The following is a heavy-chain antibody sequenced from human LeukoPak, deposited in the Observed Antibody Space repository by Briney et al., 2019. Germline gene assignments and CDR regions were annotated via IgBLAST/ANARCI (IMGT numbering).Heavy chain of an antibody. CDR3: ARSSDSSSWYPLYYYYYGMDG. J-gene: IGHJ6*01. V-gene: IGHV4-59*01. CDR2: IYYSGST. Sequence: SETLSLTCTVSGGSISSYYWSWIRQPPGKGLEWIGYIYYSGSTNYNPSLKSRVTISVDTSENQFSLKLSSVTAADTAVYYCARSSDSSSWYPLYYYYYGMDGWGQGATVTVSS. D-gene: IGHD6-13*01. CDR1: GGSISSYY.